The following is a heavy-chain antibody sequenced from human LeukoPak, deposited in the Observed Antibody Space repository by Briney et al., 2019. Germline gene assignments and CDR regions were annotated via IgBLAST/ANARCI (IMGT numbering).Heavy chain of an antibody. CDR2: ISGGGDYT. CDR1: GFTFSSYA. J-gene: IGHJ4*02. CDR3: AKDRRVATGYYFDY. D-gene: IGHD2-21*02. V-gene: IGHV3-23*01. Sequence: GGSLRLSCEASGFTFSSYAMSWVRQAPGKGLEWISAISGGGDYTDYADSAKGRSTISRDNSKSTLYLEMKSLRADDTAVYYCAKDRRVATGYYFDYWGQGTLVTVSS.